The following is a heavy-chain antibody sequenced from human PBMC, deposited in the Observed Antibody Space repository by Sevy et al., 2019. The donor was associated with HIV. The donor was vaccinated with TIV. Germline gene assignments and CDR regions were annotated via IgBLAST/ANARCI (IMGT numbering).Heavy chain of an antibody. CDR1: GFTISRY. J-gene: IGHJ4*02. Sequence: GGSLRLSCAASGFTISRYMSWVRQAPGKGLEWVSTLYSHVPYYSDSVKGRFTISRDSSENTLNLQMNSLRPDDTAVYYCARLGGATSGPFDNWGQGTLVTVSS. D-gene: IGHD3-16*01. V-gene: IGHV3-66*02. CDR2: LYSHVP. CDR3: ARLGGATSGPFDN.